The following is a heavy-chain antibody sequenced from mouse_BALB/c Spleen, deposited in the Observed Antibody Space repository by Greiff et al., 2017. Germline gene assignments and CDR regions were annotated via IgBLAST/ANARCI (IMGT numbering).Heavy chain of an antibody. Sequence: VKLVESGPGLVAPSQSLSITCTVSGFSLTSYGVHWVRQPPGKGLEWLGVIWAGGSTNYNSALMSRLSISKDNSKSQVFLKMNSLQTDDTAMYYCARPYGRGFAYWGQGTLVTVSA. CDR2: IWAGGST. V-gene: IGHV2-9*02. CDR1: GFSLTSYG. J-gene: IGHJ3*01. D-gene: IGHD2-1*01. CDR3: ARPYGRGFAY.